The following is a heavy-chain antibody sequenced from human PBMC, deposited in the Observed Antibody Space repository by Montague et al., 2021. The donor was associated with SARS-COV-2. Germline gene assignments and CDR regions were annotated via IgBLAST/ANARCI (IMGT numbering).Heavy chain of an antibody. Sequence: PALVKPTQTLTLTCTFSGFSLSTSGMCVSWIRQPPGKALEWLALIDWVDDKYYSTSLKTRLTISKDTSKNQVVLTMTNMDPVDTATYYCARIWGATRGDAFDIWGQGTMVTVSS. V-gene: IGHV2-70*01. CDR3: ARIWGATRGDAFDI. D-gene: IGHD1-26*01. CDR1: GFSLSTSGMC. CDR2: IDWVDDK. J-gene: IGHJ3*02.